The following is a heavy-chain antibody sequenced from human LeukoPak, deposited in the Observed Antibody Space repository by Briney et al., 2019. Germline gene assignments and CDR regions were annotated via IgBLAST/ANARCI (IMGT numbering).Heavy chain of an antibody. CDR1: GGSISSYY. D-gene: IGHD2-2*01. V-gene: IGHV4-59*01. Sequence: KPSETLSLTXTVSGGSISSYYWSWIRQPPGKGLEWIGYIYYSGSTNYNPSLKSRVTISVDTSKNQFSLKLSSVTAADTAVYYCARALPGGMDLPYYHYMDVWGKGTTVTVSS. J-gene: IGHJ6*03. CDR2: IYYSGST. CDR3: ARALPGGMDLPYYHYMDV.